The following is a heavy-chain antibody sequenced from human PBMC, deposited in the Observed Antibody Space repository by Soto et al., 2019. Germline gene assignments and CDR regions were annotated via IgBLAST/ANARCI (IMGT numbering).Heavy chain of an antibody. CDR1: GYTFTTNF. CDR2: ISPGGGTT. Sequence: VQLVQSGAEVKKPGASVKISCKASGYTFTTNFIHWIRQAPGQGLEWVGIISPGGGTTVYAQKFQGRVTMTRDTSTSTVYMALRTLRSEGTAVFYCARAHYDSDAFDFWGQGTMVIVSS. CDR3: ARAHYDSDAFDF. V-gene: IGHV1-46*03. J-gene: IGHJ3*01. D-gene: IGHD3-22*01.